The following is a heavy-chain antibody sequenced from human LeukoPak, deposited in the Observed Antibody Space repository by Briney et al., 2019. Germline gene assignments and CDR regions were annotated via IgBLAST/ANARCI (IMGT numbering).Heavy chain of an antibody. V-gene: IGHV1-69*13. CDR2: IIPIFGTA. CDR3: ARGVAYGSGSYPFDY. J-gene: IGHJ4*02. D-gene: IGHD3-10*01. CDR1: GGTFSSYA. Sequence: SVTVSCKASGGTFSSYAISWVRQAPGQGLEWMGGIIPIFGTANYAQKFQGRVTITADESTSTAYMELSSLRSEDTAVYYCARGVAYGSGSYPFDYWGQGTLVTVSS.